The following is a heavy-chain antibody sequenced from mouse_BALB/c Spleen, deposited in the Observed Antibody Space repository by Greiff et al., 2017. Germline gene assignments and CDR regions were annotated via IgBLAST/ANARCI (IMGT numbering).Heavy chain of an antibody. Sequence: EVKLMESGPGLVKPSQSLSLTCTVTGYSITSDYAWNWIRQFPGNKLEWMGYISYSGSTSYNPSLKSRISITRDTSKNQFFLQLNSVTTEDTATYYWARKAYYYGSSDAMDYWGQGTSVTVSS. V-gene: IGHV3-2*02. D-gene: IGHD1-1*01. CDR2: ISYSGST. J-gene: IGHJ4*01. CDR3: ARKAYYYGSSDAMDY. CDR1: GYSITSDYA.